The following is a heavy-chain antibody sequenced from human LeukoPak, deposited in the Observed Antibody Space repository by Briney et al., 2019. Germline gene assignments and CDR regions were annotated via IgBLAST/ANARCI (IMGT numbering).Heavy chain of an antibody. V-gene: IGHV3-48*01. D-gene: IGHD3-16*01. J-gene: IGHJ4*02. CDR3: AMLTDY. Sequence: GGSLRLSCAASGFTFSSYSMNWVRQAPGKGLEWVSYISSSSSTIYYADSVKGRFTISRDNAKNSLYLQMNSLRADDTAVYYCAMLTDYWGQGTLVTVSS. CDR2: ISSSSSTI. CDR1: GFTFSSYS.